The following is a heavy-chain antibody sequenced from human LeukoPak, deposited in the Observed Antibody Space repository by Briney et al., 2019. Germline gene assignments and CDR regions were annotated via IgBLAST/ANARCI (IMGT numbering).Heavy chain of an antibody. J-gene: IGHJ4*02. D-gene: IGHD3-10*01. CDR1: GFTFSSYE. CDR3: ARGLTMVRGVIRAPNRTPFDY. Sequence: AGGSLRLSCAASGFTFSSYEMNWVRQAPGKGLEWVSYISSGGSTIYYADSVKGRFTNSRDNAKNSLYLQMNSLRAEDTAVYYCARGLTMVRGVIRAPNRTPFDYWGQGTLVTVSS. CDR2: ISSGGSTI. V-gene: IGHV3-48*03.